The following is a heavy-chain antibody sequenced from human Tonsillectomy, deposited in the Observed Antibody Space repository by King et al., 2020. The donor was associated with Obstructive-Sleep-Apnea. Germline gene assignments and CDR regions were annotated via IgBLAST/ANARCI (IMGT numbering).Heavy chain of an antibody. CDR1: GFTFSSYA. CDR3: ARDGVARNDY. CDR2: ISRDGVTT. D-gene: IGHD3-10*01. J-gene: IGHJ4*02. V-gene: IGHV3-64*01. Sequence: VQLMESGGGLVQPGGSLRLSCVASGFTFSSYAMQWVRQAPGKGLEYVSGISRDGVTTHYANSVKGRFTISRDNSQSTLSLQMGSLRAEDMAVYYCARDGVARNDYWGQGTLVTVSS.